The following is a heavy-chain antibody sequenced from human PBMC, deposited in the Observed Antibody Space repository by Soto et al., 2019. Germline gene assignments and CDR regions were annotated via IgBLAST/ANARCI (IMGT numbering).Heavy chain of an antibody. CDR1: GFTVSSNY. J-gene: IGHJ6*02. CDR3: ARDLGVYYSREDGMDV. V-gene: IGHV3-66*01. Sequence: EVPLVESGGGLVQPGGSLRLSCAASGFTVSSNYMSWVRQAPGKGLEWVSVIYNGGSTYYADSVKGRFTISRDNSKNTLYLQMNSLRAEDTAVYYCARDLGVYYSREDGMDVWGQGTTVTVSS. CDR2: IYNGGST. D-gene: IGHD3-10*01.